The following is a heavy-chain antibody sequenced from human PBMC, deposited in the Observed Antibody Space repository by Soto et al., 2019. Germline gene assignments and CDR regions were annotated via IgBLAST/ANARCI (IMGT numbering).Heavy chain of an antibody. V-gene: IGHV1-18*01. CDR2: ISAYNGNT. Sequence: GASVKVSCKSSGYTVTIYGISWVRQAPGQGLEWMGWISAYNGNTNYAQKLQGRVTMTTDTSTSTAYMELRSLRSDDTAVYYCARDLHGDPYYWGQVTLVTVSS. CDR1: GYTVTIYG. CDR3: ARDLHGDPYY. D-gene: IGHD4-17*01. J-gene: IGHJ4*02.